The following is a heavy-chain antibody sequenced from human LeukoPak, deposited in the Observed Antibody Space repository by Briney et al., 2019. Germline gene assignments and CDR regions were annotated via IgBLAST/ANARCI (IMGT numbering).Heavy chain of an antibody. Sequence: AWVKVSCKASGYTFTGYYMHWVRQAPGQGLEWMGGINPNSGGTNYAQKFQGRVTMTRDTSISTAYMELSRLRSDDAAVYYCARVKSIQPLFTHAFDIWGQGTMVTVSS. D-gene: IGHD2-15*01. CDR2: INPNSGGT. CDR1: GYTFTGYY. CDR3: ARVKSIQPLFTHAFDI. J-gene: IGHJ3*02. V-gene: IGHV1-2*02.